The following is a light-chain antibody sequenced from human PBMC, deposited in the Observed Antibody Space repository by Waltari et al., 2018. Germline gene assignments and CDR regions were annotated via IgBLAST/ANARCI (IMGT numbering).Light chain of an antibody. J-gene: IGLJ7*01. Sequence: QSVLTQPPSVSAAPGQGVTLPCSGGRSNIGNNYVYWYRQFPGTAPKLPIYEDTERPSGIAGRFSGSKSGTSATLDITGLQAGDEADYYCGTWDSSLSGAVFGGGTHLTVL. CDR3: GTWDSSLSGAV. V-gene: IGLV1-51*02. CDR1: RSNIGNNY. CDR2: EDT.